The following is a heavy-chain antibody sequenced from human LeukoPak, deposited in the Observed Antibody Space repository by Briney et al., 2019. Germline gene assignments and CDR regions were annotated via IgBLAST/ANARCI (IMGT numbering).Heavy chain of an antibody. CDR1: GFTVSSNY. CDR2: IYSGGST. J-gene: IGHJ3*02. CDR3: ARERSPSIGAFDI. D-gene: IGHD6-6*01. V-gene: IGHV3-53*05. Sequence: GGSLRLSCAASGFTVSSNYMSWVRQAPGKGLEWVSVIYSGGSTYYADSVKGRFTISRDNSKNTLYLQMNSLRAEDTAVYYCARERSPSIGAFDIWGQGTMVTVSS.